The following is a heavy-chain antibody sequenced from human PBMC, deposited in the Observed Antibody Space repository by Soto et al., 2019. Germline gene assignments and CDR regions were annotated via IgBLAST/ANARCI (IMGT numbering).Heavy chain of an antibody. V-gene: IGHV3-23*01. CDR2: ISGSGGST. J-gene: IGHJ6*02. CDR3: AKERGQWLPGGYYYYYGMDV. D-gene: IGHD6-19*01. Sequence: GGSLRLSCAASGFTFSSYAMSWVRQAPGKGLEWVSAISGSGGSTYYADSVKGRFTISRDNSKNTLYLQMNSLRAEDTAVYYCAKERGQWLPGGYYYYYGMDVWGQGTTVTVSS. CDR1: GFTFSSYA.